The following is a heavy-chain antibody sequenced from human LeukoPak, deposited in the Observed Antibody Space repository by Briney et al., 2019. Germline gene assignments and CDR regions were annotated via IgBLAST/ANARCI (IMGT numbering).Heavy chain of an antibody. V-gene: IGHV3-7*01. CDR3: ATYNSDSGVIDY. D-gene: IGHD3-10*01. CDR2: IKQDGSEK. J-gene: IGHJ4*02. CDR1: GFTFSSYW. Sequence: GGSLRLSCAASGFTFSSYWMSWVRQAPGKGLEWVANIKQDGSEKKYVDSVKGRFTISRDNDKNSLYLQMNSLRAEDTAIYYCATYNSDSGVIDYWGPGTLVTVSS.